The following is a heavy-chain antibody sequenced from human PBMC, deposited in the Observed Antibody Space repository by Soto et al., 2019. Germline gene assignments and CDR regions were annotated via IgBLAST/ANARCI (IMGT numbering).Heavy chain of an antibody. D-gene: IGHD6-19*01. Sequence: EVQRVESGGGLVKPGGSLRLSCAASGFTFNNAWMTWVRQAPGKGLEWVGRSKSKADGGIIDYAAPVRGRFTISRDDSKNTVDLQMNSLKTDDTAMYYFNTAHGGYTWGQGKLVTVSS. V-gene: IGHV3-15*01. CDR2: SKSKADGGII. CDR3: NTAHGGYT. J-gene: IGHJ3*01. CDR1: GFTFNNAW.